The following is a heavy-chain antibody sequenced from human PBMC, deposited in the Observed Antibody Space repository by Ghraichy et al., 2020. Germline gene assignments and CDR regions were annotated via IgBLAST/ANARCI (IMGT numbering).Heavy chain of an antibody. CDR1: GFTFSSYS. V-gene: IGHV3-48*02. D-gene: IGHD3-9*01. J-gene: IGHJ4*02. Sequence: GGSLRLSCAASGFTFSSYSMNWVRQAPGKGLEWVSYISSSSSTIYYADSVKGRFTISRDNAKNSLYLQMNSLRDEDTAVYYCAREGPLYYDIFVYFDYWGQGTLVTVSS. CDR3: AREGPLYYDIFVYFDY. CDR2: ISSSSSTI.